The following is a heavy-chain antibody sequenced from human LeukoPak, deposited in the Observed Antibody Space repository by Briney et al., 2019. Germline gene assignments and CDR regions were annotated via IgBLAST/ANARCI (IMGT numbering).Heavy chain of an antibody. CDR1: GGSISSYY. D-gene: IGHD6-19*01. CDR2: IYTSGST. V-gene: IGHV4-4*07. Sequence: SETLSLTCTVSGGSISSYYWSWIRQPAGKGLEWIGRIYTSGSTNYNPSLKSRVTMSVDTSKNQFSLKLSSVTAADTAVYYCARAVGSGWPHYYYYMDVWGKGTTVTVSS. J-gene: IGHJ6*03. CDR3: ARAVGSGWPHYYYYMDV.